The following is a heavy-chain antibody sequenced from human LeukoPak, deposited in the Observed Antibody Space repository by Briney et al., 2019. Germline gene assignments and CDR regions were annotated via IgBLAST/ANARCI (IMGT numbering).Heavy chain of an antibody. CDR1: GGSFSGYY. V-gene: IGHV4-34*01. D-gene: IGHD2-15*01. CDR2: INHSGST. Sequence: PSETLSLTCAVYGGSFSGYYWSWIRQPPGKGLEWIGEINHSGSTNYNPSLKSRVTISVDTSKNQFSLKLSSVTAADTAVYYCARVRGVRWIDGSYYFDYWGQGTLVTVSS. J-gene: IGHJ4*02. CDR3: ARVRGVRWIDGSYYFDY.